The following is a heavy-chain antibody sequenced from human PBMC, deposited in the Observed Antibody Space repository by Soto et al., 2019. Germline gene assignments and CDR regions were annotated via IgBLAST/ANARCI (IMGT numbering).Heavy chain of an antibody. J-gene: IGHJ4*02. CDR1: GGSISSSSYY. V-gene: IGHV4-39*01. Sequence: SETLSLTCTVSGGSISSSSYYWGWIRQPPGKGLEWIGSIYYSGSTYYNPSLKSRVTISVDTSKNQFSLKLSSVTAADTAVYYCARLGRHDFWSGYYSDFDYWGQGTLVTVSS. D-gene: IGHD3-3*01. CDR3: ARLGRHDFWSGYYSDFDY. CDR2: IYYSGST.